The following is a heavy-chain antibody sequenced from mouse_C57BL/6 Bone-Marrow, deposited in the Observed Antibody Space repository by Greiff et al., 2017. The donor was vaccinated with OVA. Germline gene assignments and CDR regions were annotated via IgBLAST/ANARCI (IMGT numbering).Heavy chain of an antibody. V-gene: IGHV3-1*01. CDR1: GYSITSGYD. Sequence: EVQLQESGPGMVKPSQSLSLTCTVTGYSITSGYDWHWIRHFPGNKLEWMGYISYSGSTNYNPSLKSRISITHDTSKNHFFLKLNSVTTEDTATYYCARDEIGYYGSRDWYFDVWGTGTTVTVSS. CDR2: ISYSGST. D-gene: IGHD1-1*01. CDR3: ARDEIGYYGSRDWYFDV. J-gene: IGHJ1*03.